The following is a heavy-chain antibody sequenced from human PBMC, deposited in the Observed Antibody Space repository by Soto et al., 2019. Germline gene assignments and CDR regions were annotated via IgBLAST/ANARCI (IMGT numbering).Heavy chain of an antibody. D-gene: IGHD7-27*01. V-gene: IGHV4-4*07. CDR2: ISATGTT. CDR1: GDSMSSYY. Sequence: QVQLRESGPGLVEPSETLSLTCTVSGDSMSSYYWSWIRQSAEKGLEWMGRISATGTTNYMPSLKSRITLSIDASNNQFSLNLKFVTDADSAVYFCARDQSGAADIWGQGTVVSVS. J-gene: IGHJ3*02. CDR3: ARDQSGAADI.